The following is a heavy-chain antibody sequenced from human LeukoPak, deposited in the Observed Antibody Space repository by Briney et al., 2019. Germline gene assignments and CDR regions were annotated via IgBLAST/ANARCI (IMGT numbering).Heavy chain of an antibody. CDR1: GGSISSHY. CDR2: IYYSGST. V-gene: IGHV4-59*11. CDR3: ATLVLRFLEWLLSYYYYYMDV. J-gene: IGHJ6*03. D-gene: IGHD3-3*01. Sequence: SETLSLTCTVFGGSISSHYWSWIRQPPGKGLEWIGYIYYSGSTNYSPSLKSRVTISVDTSKNQFSLKLSSVTAADTAVYYCATLVLRFLEWLLSYYYYYMDVWGKGTTVTVSS.